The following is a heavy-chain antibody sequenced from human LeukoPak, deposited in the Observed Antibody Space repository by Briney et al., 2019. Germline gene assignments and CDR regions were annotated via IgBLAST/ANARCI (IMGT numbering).Heavy chain of an antibody. CDR3: ARASRNYYDTKRWFDP. D-gene: IGHD3-22*01. CDR1: GGSISSSSYY. V-gene: IGHV4-39*01. Sequence: SETLSLTCTVSGGSISSSSYYWGWIRQPPGKGLEWIGSIYYSGSTYYNPSLKSRVTISVDTSKNQFSLKLSSVTAADTAVYYCARASRNYYDTKRWFDPWGQGTLVTVSS. CDR2: IYYSGST. J-gene: IGHJ5*02.